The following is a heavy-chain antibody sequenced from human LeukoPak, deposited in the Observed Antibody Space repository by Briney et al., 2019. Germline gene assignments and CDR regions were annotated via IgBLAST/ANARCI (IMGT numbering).Heavy chain of an antibody. CDR3: ARVGLWFGEFRYFDH. CDR2: ISGSGGST. D-gene: IGHD3-10*01. Sequence: GGSLRLSCAASGFTFSSYAMSWVRQAPGKGLEWVSAISGSGGSTYYADSVKGRFTISRDNSKNTLYLQMNSLRSDDTAVYYCARVGLWFGEFRYFDHWGQGTLVTVSS. V-gene: IGHV3-23*01. CDR1: GFTFSSYA. J-gene: IGHJ4*02.